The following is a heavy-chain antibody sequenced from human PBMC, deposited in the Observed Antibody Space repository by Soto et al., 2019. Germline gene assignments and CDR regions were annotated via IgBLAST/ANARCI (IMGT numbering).Heavy chain of an antibody. CDR1: GFTFNYYW. J-gene: IGHJ3*01. D-gene: IGHD2-21*02. V-gene: IGHV3-74*01. CDR2: IHSDGSTT. CDR3: VRGDKGGFDL. Sequence: EVQLVESEGGLVQRGGSLRLSCAASGFTFNYYWMHWVRQAPGQGLVWVSHIHSDGSTTTYADSVKGRFTISRDNAKNTLHLQMNSLRAEDTAWYYCVRGDKGGFDLWGQGTTVTVS.